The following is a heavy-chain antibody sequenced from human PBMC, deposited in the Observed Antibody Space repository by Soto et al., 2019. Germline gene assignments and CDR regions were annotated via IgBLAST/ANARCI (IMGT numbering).Heavy chain of an antibody. J-gene: IGHJ4*02. Sequence: RASVKVSCKASGGTFSSYAISWVRQAPGQGLEWMGGIIPIFGTANYAQKFQGRVTITADESTSTAYMELSSLRSEDTAVYYCARDKRQNSSGWYPHYWGQGTLVTVSS. CDR2: IIPIFGTA. CDR1: GGTFSSYA. D-gene: IGHD6-19*01. CDR3: ARDKRQNSSGWYPHY. V-gene: IGHV1-69*13.